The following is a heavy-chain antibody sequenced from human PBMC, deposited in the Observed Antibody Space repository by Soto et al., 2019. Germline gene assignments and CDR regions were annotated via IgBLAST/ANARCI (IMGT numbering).Heavy chain of an antibody. J-gene: IGHJ6*02. V-gene: IGHV4-59*01. D-gene: IGHD4-17*01. CDR2: IYYSGST. CDR1: GGSISSYY. Sequence: KTSETLSLTCTVSGGSISSYYWSWIRQPPGKGLEWIGYIYYSGSTNYNPSLKSRVTISVDTSKNQFSLKLSSVTAADTAVYYCARDRMTTGGMDVWGQGTTVTVSS. CDR3: ARDRMTTGGMDV.